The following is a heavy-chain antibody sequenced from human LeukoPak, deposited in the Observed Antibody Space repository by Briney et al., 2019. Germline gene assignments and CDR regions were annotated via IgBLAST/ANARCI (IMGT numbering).Heavy chain of an antibody. CDR2: IYYSGST. CDR1: GGSISSYS. Sequence: KASETLSLTCFVSGGSISSYSWSWIRQSPGKGLEWIGYIYYSGSTNYNPSLKSRVTISVDTSKNQFSLNLSSVTAADTAVYYCARHLGVNVDYPGNYGIDVWGQGTTVTVSS. D-gene: IGHD3-16*01. V-gene: IGHV4-59*08. CDR3: ARHLGVNVDYPGNYGIDV. J-gene: IGHJ6*02.